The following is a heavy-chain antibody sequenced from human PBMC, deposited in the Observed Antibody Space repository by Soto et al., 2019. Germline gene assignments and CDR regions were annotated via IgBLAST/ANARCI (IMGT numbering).Heavy chain of an antibody. V-gene: IGHV1-69*13. D-gene: IGHD3-3*01. J-gene: IGHJ4*02. CDR1: GGTFSSYA. Sequence: SVKVSCKASGGTFSSYAISWVRQAPGQGLEWMGGIIPIFGTANYAQKFQGRVTITADESTSTAYMELSGLRSEDTAVYYCARDNPFDDFWSGRQYYFDYWGQGTLVTVSS. CDR3: ARDNPFDDFWSGRQYYFDY. CDR2: IIPIFGTA.